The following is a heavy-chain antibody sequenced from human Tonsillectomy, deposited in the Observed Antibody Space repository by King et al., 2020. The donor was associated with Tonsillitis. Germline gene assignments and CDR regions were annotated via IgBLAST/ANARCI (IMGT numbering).Heavy chain of an antibody. D-gene: IGHD1-14*01. Sequence: VQLVESGGGLVQPGGSLRLSCAASGFTFSSYSMNWVRQAPGKGLEWVSYISSSSSTIYYADSVKGRFTISRGNAKNSLYLQMNSLRDEDTAVYYCARVKPVRAGPFDYWGQGTLVTVSS. J-gene: IGHJ4*02. V-gene: IGHV3-48*02. CDR2: ISSSSSTI. CDR3: ARVKPVRAGPFDY. CDR1: GFTFSSYS.